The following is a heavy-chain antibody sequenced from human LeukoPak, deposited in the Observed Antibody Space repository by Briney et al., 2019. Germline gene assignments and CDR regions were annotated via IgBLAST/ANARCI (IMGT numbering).Heavy chain of an antibody. V-gene: IGHV4-61*02. J-gene: IGHJ3*02. CDR2: ISSSGST. CDR1: GDSISSGDYY. D-gene: IGHD3-22*01. CDR3: ARGPYSYDSSGAFDI. Sequence: NPSETLSLTCTVSGDSISSGDYYWSWIRQPAGKGLEWIGRISSSGSTNYNPSLKSRVTISVGTSKNQFSLKLSSVTAADTAVYFCARGPYSYDSSGAFDIWGQGTMVTVSS.